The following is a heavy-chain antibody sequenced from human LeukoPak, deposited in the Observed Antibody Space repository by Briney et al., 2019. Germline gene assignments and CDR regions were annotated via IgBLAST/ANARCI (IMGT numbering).Heavy chain of an antibody. J-gene: IGHJ5*02. CDR1: GFTFSSYA. CDR2: ISYDGSNK. V-gene: IGHV3-30-3*01. D-gene: IGHD2-2*01. CDR3: AADYLIVAVPAAPDINWFDP. Sequence: GGSLRLSCAASGFTFSSYAMHWVRQAPGKGLEWVAVISYDGSNKYYADSVKGRFTISRDNAKNSLYLQMNSLRAEDTAVYYCAADYLIVAVPAAPDINWFDPWGQGTLVTVSS.